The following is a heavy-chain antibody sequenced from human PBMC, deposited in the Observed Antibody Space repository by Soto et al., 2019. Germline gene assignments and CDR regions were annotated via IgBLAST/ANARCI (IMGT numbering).Heavy chain of an antibody. CDR3: ARSMITFGEPSGYYYYYMDV. Sequence: SETLSLTCTVSGGSISSYYWSWIRQPPGKGLEWIGYIYYSGSTNYNPSLKSRVTISVDTSKNQFSLKLSSVTAADTAVYYCARSMITFGEPSGYYYYYMDVWGKGTTVTVSS. V-gene: IGHV4-59*01. D-gene: IGHD3-16*01. J-gene: IGHJ6*03. CDR1: GGSISSYY. CDR2: IYYSGST.